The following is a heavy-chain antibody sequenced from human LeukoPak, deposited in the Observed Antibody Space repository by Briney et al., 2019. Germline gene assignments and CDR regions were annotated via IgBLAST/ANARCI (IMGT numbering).Heavy chain of an antibody. J-gene: IGHJ4*02. CDR2: ISYDGSNK. CDR1: GFTFSSYA. V-gene: IGHV3-30*04. CDR3: ARDSDYGSGSSTFDY. D-gene: IGHD3-10*01. Sequence: GGSLRLSCAASGFTFSSYAMHWVRQAPGKGLEWVAVISYDGSNKYYADSVKGRFTISRDNSKNTLYLQMNSLRAEDTAVYYCARDSDYGSGSSTFDYWGQGTLVTVSS.